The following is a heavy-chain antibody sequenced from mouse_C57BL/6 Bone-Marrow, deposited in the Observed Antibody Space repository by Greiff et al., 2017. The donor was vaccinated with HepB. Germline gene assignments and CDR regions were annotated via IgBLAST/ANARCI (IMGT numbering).Heavy chain of an antibody. CDR1: VCSLTSYA. V-gene: IGHV2-9-1*01. D-gene: IGHD2-12*01. CDR2: IWTGGGT. CDR3: ARKGELLPPYAMDY. J-gene: IGHJ4*01. Sequence: GRRRQAGPGVVGPAQSGGGTGTVSVCSLTSYAISWVRQPPGKGLEWLGVIWTGGGTNYNSALKSRLSISKDNSKSQVFLKMNSLQTDDTARYYCARKGELLPPYAMDYWGQGTSVTVSS.